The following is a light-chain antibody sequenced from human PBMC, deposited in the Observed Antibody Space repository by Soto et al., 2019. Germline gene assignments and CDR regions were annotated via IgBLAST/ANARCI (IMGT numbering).Light chain of an antibody. CDR3: QQYETFSGT. CDR2: DAS. CDR1: QGISRW. V-gene: IGKV1-5*01. Sequence: DIQMTQSPSTLSASLGDRVTITCRASQGISRWLAWYQQELGRAPRLLIYDASSLESGVPSRFSGSGYGTEFTLTISSLQPDDFATYYCQQYETFSGTFGPGTKVDI. J-gene: IGKJ1*01.